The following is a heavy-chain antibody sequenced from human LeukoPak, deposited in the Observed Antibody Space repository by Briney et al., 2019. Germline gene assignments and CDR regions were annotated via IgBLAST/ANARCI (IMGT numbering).Heavy chain of an antibody. J-gene: IGHJ4*02. V-gene: IGHV3-30*04. CDR2: ISHDGSNK. D-gene: IGHD3-16*02. CDR1: GFTFSSYA. CDR3: ARAGFTGELSY. Sequence: GGSLRLSCAASGFTFSSYAMHWVRQAPGKGLEWLAVISHDGSNKYYADSVKGRFTISRDNAKNTLYLQMNSLRAEDTAVYYCARAGFTGELSYWGQGTLVTVSS.